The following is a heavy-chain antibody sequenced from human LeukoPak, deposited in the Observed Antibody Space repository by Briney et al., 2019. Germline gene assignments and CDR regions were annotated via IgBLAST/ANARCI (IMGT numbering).Heavy chain of an antibody. D-gene: IGHD5-12*01. J-gene: IGHJ4*02. V-gene: IGHV3-66*02. CDR1: GFTFSSNY. Sequence: GGXLRLSCAASGFTFSSNYMSWVRQAPGKGLEWVSVIYSGGSTCYSDSVTGRFTISRDNSKNTLYLQMNSLRAEDTAVYYCARDRWVGGYDYFDYWGQGTLVTVSS. CDR2: IYSGGST. CDR3: ARDRWVGGYDYFDY.